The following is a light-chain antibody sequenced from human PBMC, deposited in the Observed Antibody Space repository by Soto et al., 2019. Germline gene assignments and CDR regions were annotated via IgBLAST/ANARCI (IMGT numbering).Light chain of an antibody. CDR2: DVS. J-gene: IGLJ1*01. Sequence: SALTQPASVSGSPGQSITISCPGTSSDVGGYNYVSWYQQHPGKAPKLMIYDVSNRPSGVSNRFSGSKSGNTASLTISGLQAEDEADYYCSSYTSSSLYVFGTGTKLTVL. V-gene: IGLV2-14*01. CDR1: SSDVGGYNY. CDR3: SSYTSSSLYV.